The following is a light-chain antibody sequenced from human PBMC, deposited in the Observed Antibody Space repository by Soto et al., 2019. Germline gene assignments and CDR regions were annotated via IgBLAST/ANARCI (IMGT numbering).Light chain of an antibody. CDR1: QSVRNN. CDR2: GAS. V-gene: IGKV3-15*01. Sequence: EIVMTQSPATLSVPPGERATLSCRASQSVRNNLAWYQQKPGQPPRLLIDGASTRATDIPARFSGSGSGTEFTLTISSLQSEDFAVYYCQQYHNWWTFGQGTKVDIK. CDR3: QQYHNWWT. J-gene: IGKJ1*01.